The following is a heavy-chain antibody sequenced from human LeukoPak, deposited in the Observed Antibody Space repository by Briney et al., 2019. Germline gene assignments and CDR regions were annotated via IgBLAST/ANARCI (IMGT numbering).Heavy chain of an antibody. J-gene: IGHJ4*02. D-gene: IGHD3-22*01. CDR1: GVSISSYY. CDR3: ARGGSYDGKLMD. CDR2: IYYSGST. Sequence: SESLSLTWTVSGVSISSYYWSWIRQPPGKGLEWIGYIYYSGSTNYNPSLKSRVTISVDTSKNQFSLKPSSVTAADTAVYYCARGGSYDGKLMDWGQGTLVTVSS. V-gene: IGHV4-59*12.